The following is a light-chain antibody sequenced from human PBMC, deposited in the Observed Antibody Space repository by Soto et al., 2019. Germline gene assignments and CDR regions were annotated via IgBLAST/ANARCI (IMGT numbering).Light chain of an antibody. J-gene: IGKJ1*01. CDR2: GAS. Sequence: EIVLTQSPGTLSLSPGERATLSCRASQSVSNNYLAWYQQKPGQAPRLLIYGASTRATGIPDRFSGSGSGTDFTITISRLEPEDFAVYYCQQYCSSSTFGQGTKVDIK. V-gene: IGKV3-20*01. CDR3: QQYCSSST. CDR1: QSVSNNY.